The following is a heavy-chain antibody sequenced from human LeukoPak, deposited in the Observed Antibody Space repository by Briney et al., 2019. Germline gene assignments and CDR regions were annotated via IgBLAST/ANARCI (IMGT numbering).Heavy chain of an antibody. D-gene: IGHD2-2*01. V-gene: IGHV3-23*01. CDR1: GITFSSYG. CDR3: ARDQRRCSSTSCYYYYYYMDV. J-gene: IGHJ6*03. Sequence: GGTLRLSCAASGITFSSYGMSWVRQAPGKGLEWVSSISSTGGTTYYADSVKGRFTISRDNSKNTLYLQMNSMRAEDTAVYYCARDQRRCSSTSCYYYYYYMDVWGKGTTVTISS. CDR2: ISSTGGTT.